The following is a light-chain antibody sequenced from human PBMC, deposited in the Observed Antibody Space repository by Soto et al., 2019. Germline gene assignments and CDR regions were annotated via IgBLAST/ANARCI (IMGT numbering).Light chain of an antibody. Sequence: SALTQPASVSGSPGQSITISCTGTSSDVGRYNYVSWHQQHPGKAPKLLIFDVSNRPSGVSDRFSGSKSGNTASLTISGLQAEDEADYYCSSYTTGTTWVFGGGTKVTVL. CDR3: SSYTTGTTWV. J-gene: IGLJ3*02. CDR2: DVS. V-gene: IGLV2-14*01. CDR1: SSDVGRYNY.